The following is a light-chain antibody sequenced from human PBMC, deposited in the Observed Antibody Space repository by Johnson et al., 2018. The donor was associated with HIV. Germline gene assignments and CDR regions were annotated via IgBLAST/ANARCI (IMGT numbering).Light chain of an antibody. CDR1: SSNIGNNY. V-gene: IGLV1-51*02. J-gene: IGLJ1*01. CDR2: ENN. CDR3: GTWDSSLSAGGYV. Sequence: QSVLTQPPSVSAAPGQKVTISCSGSSSNIGNNYVSWYQQLPGTAPKLLIYENNKRPSGIPDRFSCSKSGTSATLGITGLQTGDEADYYCGTWDSSLSAGGYVFGTGTKVTVL.